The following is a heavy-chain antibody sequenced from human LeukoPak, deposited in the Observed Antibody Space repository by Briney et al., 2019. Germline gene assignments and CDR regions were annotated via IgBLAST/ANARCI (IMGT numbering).Heavy chain of an antibody. D-gene: IGHD1-26*01. CDR3: ATDSGSYSRDAFDI. V-gene: IGHV1-24*01. CDR1: GYTLTELS. CDR2: FDPEDGET. J-gene: IGHJ3*02. Sequence: ASVNVSCKVSGYTLTELSMHWVRQAPGKGLEWMGGFDPEDGETIYAQKFQGRVTMTEDTSTDTAYMELSSLRSEDTAVYYCATDSGSYSRDAFDIWGQGTMVTVSS.